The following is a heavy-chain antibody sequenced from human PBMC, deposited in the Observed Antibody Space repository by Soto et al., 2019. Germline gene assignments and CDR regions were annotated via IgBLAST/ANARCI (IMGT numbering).Heavy chain of an antibody. Sequence: EVQLLESGGGLVQPGGSLRLSCAASGFTFSSSAMSWVRQAPGKGLEWVSSISNSGGTKSYADSVKGRFTISRDNSKNTLYLQMKSLRAEDTAVYYCEKGSRGAYSYCMDVWGKGTTVTVSS. CDR3: EKGSRGAYSYCMDV. CDR2: ISNSGGTK. CDR1: GFTFSSSA. J-gene: IGHJ6*03. V-gene: IGHV3-23*01.